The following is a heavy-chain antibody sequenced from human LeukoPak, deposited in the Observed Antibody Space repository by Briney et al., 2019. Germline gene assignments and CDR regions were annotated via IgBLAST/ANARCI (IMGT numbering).Heavy chain of an antibody. D-gene: IGHD2-15*01. Sequence: ASVKVSCKASGYTFTSYGISWVRQAPGQGLEWMGWISAYNGNTNYAQKLQGRVTMTADTSTSTAYMELRSLRSDDTAVYYCARDPPRIVVVVAATNYYGMDVWGQGTTVTVSS. CDR1: GYTFTSYG. CDR3: ARDPPRIVVVVAATNYYGMDV. J-gene: IGHJ6*02. V-gene: IGHV1-18*01. CDR2: ISAYNGNT.